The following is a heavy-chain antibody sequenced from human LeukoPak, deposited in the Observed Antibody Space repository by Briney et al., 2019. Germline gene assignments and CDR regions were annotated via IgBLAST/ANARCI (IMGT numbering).Heavy chain of an antibody. CDR1: GFTFSSYW. CDR2: IKQDGGEK. D-gene: IGHD3-22*01. CDR3: ARDAPRRIWYYYDSSGYAQSYFDY. J-gene: IGHJ4*02. V-gene: IGHV3-7*03. Sequence: GGSLRLSCAAAGFTFSSYWMSWVRQAPGKGREGGANIKQDGGEKNYVDSVKGRFTISRDNAKNSLYLKMHSLRAEDTALYHCARDAPRRIWYYYDSSGYAQSYFDYWGQGTLVTVSS.